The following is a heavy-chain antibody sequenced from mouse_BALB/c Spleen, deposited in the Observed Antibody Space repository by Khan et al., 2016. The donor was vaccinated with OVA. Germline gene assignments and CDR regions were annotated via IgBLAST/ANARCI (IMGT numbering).Heavy chain of an antibody. CDR3: ARSGYFGNYGPYFDV. J-gene: IGHJ1*01. V-gene: IGHV2-6-1*01. D-gene: IGHD2-1*01. Sequence: QVQLKQSGPGLVAPSQSLSITCTISGFSLSSYGVHWVRQPPGKGLEWLVVMWSDGHTTYTSALKSRLSISQDNSKNQVFLKINSLQTDDTAMYYGARSGYFGNYGPYFDVWGAGTTVTVSS. CDR2: MWSDGHT. CDR1: GFSLSSYG.